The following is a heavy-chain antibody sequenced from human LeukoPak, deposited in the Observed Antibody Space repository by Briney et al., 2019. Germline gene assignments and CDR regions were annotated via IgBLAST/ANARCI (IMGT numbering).Heavy chain of an antibody. CDR3: ASPSYCGGDCWYYFDG. CDR1: GGTFSSYA. Sequence: ASVKVSCKASGGTFSSYAISWVRQAPGQGLEWMGGIIPIFGTANYAQKFQGRVTITADESTSTAYMELSSLRSEDTAVYYCASPSYCGGDCWYYFDGWGQRTLVTVSS. J-gene: IGHJ4*02. V-gene: IGHV1-69*13. CDR2: IIPIFGTA. D-gene: IGHD2-21*01.